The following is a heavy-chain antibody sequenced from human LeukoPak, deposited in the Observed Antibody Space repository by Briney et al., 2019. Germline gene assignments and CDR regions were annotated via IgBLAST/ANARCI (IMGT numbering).Heavy chain of an antibody. D-gene: IGHD3-22*01. V-gene: IGHV1-8*01. J-gene: IGHJ4*02. Sequence: PGASVKVSCKASGYTFTSYDINWVRQATGQGLEWMGWMNPNSGNTGYAQKFQGRVTMTRNTSISTAYMELSSLRSEDTAVYYCAVSPHCYDSSGYYGLFDYWGQGTLVTVSS. CDR2: MNPNSGNT. CDR3: AVSPHCYDSSGYYGLFDY. CDR1: GYTFTSYD.